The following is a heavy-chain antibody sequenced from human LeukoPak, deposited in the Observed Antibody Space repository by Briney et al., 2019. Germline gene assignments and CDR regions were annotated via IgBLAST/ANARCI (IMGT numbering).Heavy chain of an antibody. V-gene: IGHV1-69*13. D-gene: IGHD3-3*01. CDR2: IIPIFGTA. J-gene: IGHJ4*02. Sequence: SVKASCKAPGGTFSSYAISWVRQAPGQGLGWVGGIIPIFGTANYAQKFQGRVTITADESTSTAYMELSSLRSEDTAVYYCARESYYDFLAPYCWGQGTLVTVSS. CDR1: GGTFSSYA. CDR3: ARESYYDFLAPYC.